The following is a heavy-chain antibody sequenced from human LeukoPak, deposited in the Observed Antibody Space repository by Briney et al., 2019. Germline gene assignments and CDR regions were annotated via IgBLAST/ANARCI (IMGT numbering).Heavy chain of an antibody. J-gene: IGHJ5*02. V-gene: IGHV3-74*01. CDR2: IISNENSA. CDR3: AKDGTVTGPGWFDP. Sequence: GGSLRLSCAASGFTFSSNWMHWVRQAPGKGLVWVSRIISNENSATYADSVKGRFTISRDNAKNTLYLQVNSLRAEDTAVYYCAKDGTVTGPGWFDPWGQGTLVTVSS. D-gene: IGHD2-21*02. CDR1: GFTFSSNW.